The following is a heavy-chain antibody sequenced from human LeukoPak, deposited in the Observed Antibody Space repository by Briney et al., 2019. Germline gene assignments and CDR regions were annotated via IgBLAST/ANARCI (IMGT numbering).Heavy chain of an antibody. D-gene: IGHD6-19*01. Sequence: GGSLRLSCAASGFTFNSHAMNWVRQAPGKGLEWVSGISGSGGSTYYADSVKGRFTISRDNSKNTLYLQMNSLRAEDTAVYYCAKVGSSGWTPYDYWGQGTLVTVSS. CDR1: GFTFNSHA. CDR2: ISGSGGST. J-gene: IGHJ4*02. V-gene: IGHV3-23*01. CDR3: AKVGSSGWTPYDY.